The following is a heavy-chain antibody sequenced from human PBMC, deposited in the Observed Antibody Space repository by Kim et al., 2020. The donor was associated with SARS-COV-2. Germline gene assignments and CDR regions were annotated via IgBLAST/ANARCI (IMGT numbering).Heavy chain of an antibody. CDR1: GGSFSCGDCF. J-gene: IGHJ4*01. CDR3: ARRRPSANPHYFDY. V-gene: IGHV4-39*01. CDR2: IFYNGGNT. Sequence: SETLSLTCTVSGGSFSCGDCFWAWIRQPPGKGLEWIGTIFYNGGNTYHNPSLKSRIAIPVDTSKKQFSLRLSSVTAADTAIYYCARRRPSANPHYFDY. D-gene: IGHD6-25*01.